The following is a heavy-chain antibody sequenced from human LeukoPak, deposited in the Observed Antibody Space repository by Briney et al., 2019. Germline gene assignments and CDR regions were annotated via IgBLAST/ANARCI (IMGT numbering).Heavy chain of an antibody. V-gene: IGHV4-4*07. J-gene: IGHJ5*02. CDR1: GGSITSDY. D-gene: IGHD4/OR15-4a*01. CDR2: IFTSGSA. Sequence: PPETLSLTCTVVGGSITSDYWSWIRQPAGKGLEWMGRIFTSGSAAYNPSLKSRVTMSLDTSKNQFFLKLSSVTAADTAAYFCSRGGANDLWGQGTLVTVSS. CDR3: SRGGANDL.